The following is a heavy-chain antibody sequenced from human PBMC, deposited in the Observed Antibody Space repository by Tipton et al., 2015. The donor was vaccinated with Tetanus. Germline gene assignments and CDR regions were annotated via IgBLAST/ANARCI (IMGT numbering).Heavy chain of an antibody. Sequence: GSLRLSCAASGFPFSRFSMNRVRQAPGKGLEWVSYMTSDTRTIYYADSVRGRFTISRDNARSSLYLQMNSLRAEDTAVYYCARDSPDILLVPAVWGQGTLVTVSS. CDR1: GFPFSRFS. V-gene: IGHV3-48*01. D-gene: IGHD2-2*01. J-gene: IGHJ4*02. CDR3: ARDSPDILLVPAV. CDR2: MTSDTRTI.